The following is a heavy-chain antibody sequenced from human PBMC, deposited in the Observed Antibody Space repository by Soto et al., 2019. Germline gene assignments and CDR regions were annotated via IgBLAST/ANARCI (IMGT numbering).Heavy chain of an antibody. Sequence: EVQVVESGGGLIQPGGSLSLSCAASGFSVSGNYMTWVRQAPGKGLEWVSVIHSGGNTYYADSVKGRFTISRDNSKNTVSLQMNSLRAEDTALYYCAKLPPGDAWGQGTLVTVSS. V-gene: IGHV3-53*01. CDR3: AKLPPGDA. D-gene: IGHD4-17*01. CDR2: IHSGGNT. J-gene: IGHJ4*02. CDR1: GFSVSGNY.